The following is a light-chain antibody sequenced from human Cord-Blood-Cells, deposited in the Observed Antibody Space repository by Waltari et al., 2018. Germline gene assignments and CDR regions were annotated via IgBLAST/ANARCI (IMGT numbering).Light chain of an antibody. CDR2: DVS. CDR1: SSDVGGYNY. V-gene: IGLV2-14*01. CDR3: SSYTSSSTLVV. Sequence: QSALTQPASVSGSPGQSITISCTGTSSDVGGYNYVSWYHQHPGTAPKLMIYDVSNRPSGGSNRFSGSKSGNTAALTISGLQAEDEADYYCSSYTSSSTLVVFGGGTKLTVL. J-gene: IGLJ2*01.